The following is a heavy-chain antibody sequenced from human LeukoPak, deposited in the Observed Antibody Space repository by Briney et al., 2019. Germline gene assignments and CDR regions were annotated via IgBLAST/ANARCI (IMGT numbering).Heavy chain of an antibody. CDR1: GYTFTSYD. V-gene: IGHV1-8*01. D-gene: IGHD3-10*01. CDR2: MNPNSGNT. Sequence: GASVKVSCTASGYTFTSYDINWVRQAPGQGLEWMGWMNPNSGNTGYAQTFQGRVTMTRNTSISTAYMEMNSLRSEDTAVYYCARVTMVRGAIHYYYYGMDVWGQGTTVTVSS. J-gene: IGHJ6*02. CDR3: ARVTMVRGAIHYYYYGMDV.